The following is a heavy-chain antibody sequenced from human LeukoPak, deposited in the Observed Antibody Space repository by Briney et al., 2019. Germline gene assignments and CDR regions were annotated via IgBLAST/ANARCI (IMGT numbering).Heavy chain of an antibody. CDR1: GGSISGNS. V-gene: IGHV4-59*01. CDR3: ARVPLAQGQFEY. J-gene: IGHJ4*02. CDR2: KHYSGST. Sequence: PSETLSLTCTVSGGSISGNSWSWIRQSPGKGLEWIGYKHYSGSTNYNPSLESRVTISVDTSKNQLSLNLSSLTAADTAVYYCARVPLAQGQFEYWGQGTLVTVSS.